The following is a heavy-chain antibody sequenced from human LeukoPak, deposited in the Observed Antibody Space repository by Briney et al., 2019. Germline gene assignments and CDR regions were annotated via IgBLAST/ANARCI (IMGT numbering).Heavy chain of an antibody. CDR1: GGTFSSCA. CDR3: ARGAGGYRFDP. CDR2: IIPIFGTA. Sequence: ASVKVSCKASGGTFSSCAISWVRQAPGQGLEWMGGIIPIFGTANYAQKFQGRVTITADESTSTAYMELSSLRSEDTAVYYCARGAGGYRFDPWGQGTLVTVSS. J-gene: IGHJ5*02. D-gene: IGHD1-1*01. V-gene: IGHV1-69*13.